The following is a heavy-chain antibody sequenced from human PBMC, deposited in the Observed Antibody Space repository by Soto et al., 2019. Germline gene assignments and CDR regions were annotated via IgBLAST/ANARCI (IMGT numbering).Heavy chain of an antibody. CDR3: AKDPRFYSS. CDR2: ISGSGGST. D-gene: IGHD6-13*01. Sequence: HGGSMGICGASSGFTFSSYAMGWVRKAKGKGLEWVSAISGSGGSTYYADSVKGRFTISRDNSKNTLYLQMNSLFAEDTAVYYCAKDPRFYSSWGQGTTVTVSS. J-gene: IGHJ6*02. V-gene: IGHV3-23*01. CDR1: GFTFSSYA.